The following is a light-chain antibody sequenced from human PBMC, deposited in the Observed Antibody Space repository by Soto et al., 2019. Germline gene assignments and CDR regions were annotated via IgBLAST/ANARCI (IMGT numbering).Light chain of an antibody. CDR1: QSISSW. V-gene: IGKV1-5*01. Sequence: DIQMTQSPSTLSASVGDRVTITCRASQSISSWLSWYQQKPGKAPKLLIYDASSLVSGVPSRFSGSGSGTDFTLTISSLQPDDFATYYCQQYNSYPGTFGQGTKVEIK. CDR3: QQYNSYPGT. CDR2: DAS. J-gene: IGKJ1*01.